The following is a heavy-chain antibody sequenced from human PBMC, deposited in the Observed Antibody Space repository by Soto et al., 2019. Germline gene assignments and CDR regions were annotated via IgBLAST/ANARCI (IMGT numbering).Heavy chain of an antibody. CDR2: INHSGST. J-gene: IGHJ5*02. CDR1: GGSFSGYY. V-gene: IGHV4-34*01. Sequence: SETLSLTSAVYGGSFSGYYWSWIRRPPGKGLEWIGEINHSGSTNYNPSLKSRVTISVDTSKNQFSLKLSSVTAADTAVYYCARQKLVPHSNWFDPWGQGTLVTVSS. D-gene: IGHD3-9*01. CDR3: ARQKLVPHSNWFDP.